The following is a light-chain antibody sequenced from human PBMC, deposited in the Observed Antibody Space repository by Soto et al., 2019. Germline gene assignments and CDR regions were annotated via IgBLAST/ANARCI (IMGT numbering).Light chain of an antibody. J-gene: IGKJ1*01. Sequence: DIQMTQSPSTLSASVGDRVTITCRASQSISTYLAWYQQKPGKAPKLLIYGASSLVRGIPSRFNGSGSGTEFTLTMYSLLPDNVEPHFAQNYSSYSVALGQGTKVDFK. CDR3: QNYSSYSVA. CDR1: QSISTY. V-gene: IGKV1-5*01. CDR2: GAS.